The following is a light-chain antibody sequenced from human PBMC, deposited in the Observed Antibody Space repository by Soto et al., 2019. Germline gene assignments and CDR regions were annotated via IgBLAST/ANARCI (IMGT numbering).Light chain of an antibody. J-gene: IGKJ5*01. CDR3: QQYNTWPIT. CDR1: QSISDK. CDR2: RGS. Sequence: EVLITQSPDTLYVSPGERVTLSCRASQSISDKLAWYQQKPGQGPRLLVYRGSIRTLGIPARFSGSESGTEFTLTISXLQSDDFAVYYCQQYNTWPITFGQGTHWRL. V-gene: IGKV3-15*01.